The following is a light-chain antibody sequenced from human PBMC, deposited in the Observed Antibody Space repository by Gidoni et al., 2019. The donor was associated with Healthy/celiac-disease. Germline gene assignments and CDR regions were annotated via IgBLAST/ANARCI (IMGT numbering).Light chain of an antibody. CDR3: CSYAGSYTFVV. CDR2: DVS. V-gene: IGLV2-11*01. Sequence: QSALTQPRSVSGSPRQSVTISCTGTSSDVGGYNYVSWYQQHPGQAPKLMIYDVSKRPSGVPDRFSGSKSGNTASLTISGLQAEDEADYYCCSYAGSYTFVVFGGGTKLTVL. J-gene: IGLJ2*01. CDR1: SSDVGGYNY.